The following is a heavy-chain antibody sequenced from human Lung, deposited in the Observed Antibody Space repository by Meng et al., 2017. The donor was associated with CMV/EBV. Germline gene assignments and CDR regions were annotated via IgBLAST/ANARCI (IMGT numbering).Heavy chain of an antibody. CDR1: GLKFTAHV. CDR2: INAKNGDT. D-gene: IGHD2-2*01. CDR3: ARGGGEYDFDL. V-gene: IGHV1-18*04. Sequence: CEGSGLKFTAHVFDWVRQAPRQGLEWMGRINAKNGDTNYPQKSQERLTLTSDTYTSVVYLELRSLTSDDTAIYYCARGGGEYDFDLWGPGTLVTVSS. J-gene: IGHJ4*02.